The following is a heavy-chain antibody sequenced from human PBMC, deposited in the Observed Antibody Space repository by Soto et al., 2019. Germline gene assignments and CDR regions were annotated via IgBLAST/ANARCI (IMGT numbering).Heavy chain of an antibody. J-gene: IGHJ4*02. CDR3: ARSSSSWYVILFDY. V-gene: IGHV1-2*04. Sequence: ASVKVSCKASGYTFTGYYMHWVRQAPGQGLEWMGWINPNSGGTNYAQKFQGWVTMTRDTSISTAYMELSRLRSDDTAVYYCARSSSSWYVILFDYWGQGTLVTVSS. CDR2: INPNSGGT. D-gene: IGHD6-13*01. CDR1: GYTFTGYY.